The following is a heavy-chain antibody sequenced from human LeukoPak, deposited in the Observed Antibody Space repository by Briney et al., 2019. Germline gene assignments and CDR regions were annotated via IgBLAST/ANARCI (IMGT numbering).Heavy chain of an antibody. CDR2: INHSGNT. D-gene: IGHD1-26*01. CDR1: GGSFSGYY. J-gene: IGHJ4*02. Sequence: SETLSLTCAVYGGSFSGYYWSWIRQPPGKGLEWIGEINHSGNTNYNPSLKSRVTISVDTSKNQFSLKLSSVTAADTAVYYCARRSGLISGSYPSRPYFDYWGQGTLVTVSS. CDR3: ARRSGLISGSYPSRPYFDY. V-gene: IGHV4-34*01.